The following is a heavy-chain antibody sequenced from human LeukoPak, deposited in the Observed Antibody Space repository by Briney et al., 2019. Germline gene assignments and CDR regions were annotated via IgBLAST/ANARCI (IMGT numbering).Heavy chain of an antibody. Sequence: PSETLSLTCTVSGGSISGTSYYWVWIRQSPGKGLGWIGNFYSSGSTYYNPSLQSRVTISVDTSKNQFSLHLTSVTAADTAVYYCVRQFDYCGQGTLVTVSS. CDR3: VRQFDY. CDR2: FYSSGST. V-gene: IGHV4-39*01. J-gene: IGHJ4*02. CDR1: GGSISGTSYY.